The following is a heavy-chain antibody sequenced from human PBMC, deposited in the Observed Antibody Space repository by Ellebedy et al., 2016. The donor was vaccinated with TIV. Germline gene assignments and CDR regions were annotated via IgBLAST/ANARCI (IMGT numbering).Heavy chain of an antibody. J-gene: IGHJ3*02. CDR3: ARDGWGGRVTMTSGAFDI. CDR1: GFIFSDYY. CDR2: ISSSGHIM. D-gene: IGHD3-22*01. Sequence: GESLKISCAASGFIFSDYYMSWIRQAPGKGLEWVSYISSSGHIMYYADSVKGRFTISRDNAKHSLYLQMNSLRAEDTAVYYCARDGWGGRVTMTSGAFDIWGQGTMVTVSS. V-gene: IGHV3-11*04.